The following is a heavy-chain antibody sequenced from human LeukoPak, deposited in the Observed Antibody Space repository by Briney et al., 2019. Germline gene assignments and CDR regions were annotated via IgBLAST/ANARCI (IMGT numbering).Heavy chain of an antibody. V-gene: IGHV1-69*13. CDR2: IIPLLGTA. CDR3: ASNTNYYENTGHYVFDS. Sequence: SVKVSCKASGYTFTSYYMHWVRQAPGQGLEWMGGIIPLLGTANYAQKFQGRLTITADEFTGTACMELSSLRSEDTAVFYCASNTNYYENTGHYVFDSWGQGTLVTVSS. J-gene: IGHJ4*02. D-gene: IGHD3-22*01. CDR1: GYTFTSYY.